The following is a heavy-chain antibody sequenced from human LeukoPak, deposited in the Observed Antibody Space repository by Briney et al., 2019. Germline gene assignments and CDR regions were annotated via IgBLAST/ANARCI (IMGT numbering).Heavy chain of an antibody. Sequence: GGSLRLTCAASGFTFSDYYMSWIRQAPGKGLEWVSYISSSGSTIYYADSVKGRFTISRDNAKNSLYLQMNSLRAEDTAVYYCASVDSSGYPDYWGQGTLVTVSS. J-gene: IGHJ4*02. V-gene: IGHV3-11*04. CDR3: ASVDSSGYPDY. D-gene: IGHD3-22*01. CDR1: GFTFSDYY. CDR2: ISSSGSTI.